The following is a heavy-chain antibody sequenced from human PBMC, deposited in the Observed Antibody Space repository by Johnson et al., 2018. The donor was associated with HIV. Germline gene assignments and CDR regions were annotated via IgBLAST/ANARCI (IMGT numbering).Heavy chain of an antibody. CDR1: GFTLSSYW. CDR3: ARDSTPWGDDYVDYAFDI. CDR2: INSDGSST. V-gene: IGHV3-74*01. D-gene: IGHD4-17*01. J-gene: IGHJ3*02. Sequence: VQLVESGGGLVQPGGSLRLSCAASGFTLSSYWMNWVRQAPGKGLVWVSLINSDGSSTNYADSVKGRFTISRNNAKNTLYMQMNSLRAEDTAVYYCARDSTPWGDDYVDYAFDIWGQGTVVTVSS.